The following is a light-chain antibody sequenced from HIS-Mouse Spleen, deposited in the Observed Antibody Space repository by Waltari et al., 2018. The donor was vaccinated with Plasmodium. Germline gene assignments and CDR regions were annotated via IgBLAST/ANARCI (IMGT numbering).Light chain of an antibody. V-gene: IGLV2-11*01. CDR1: SSDVGGYNY. Sequence: QSALTQPRSVSGSPGQSVTISCTGTSSDVGGYNYVPWYQQHPGKAPKRMIYAVSKRPSGVPYRFSGPKSGNTASLTSSGLQAEDEADYYCCSYAGSYTYVFGTGTKVTVL. J-gene: IGLJ1*01. CDR2: AVS. CDR3: CSYAGSYTYV.